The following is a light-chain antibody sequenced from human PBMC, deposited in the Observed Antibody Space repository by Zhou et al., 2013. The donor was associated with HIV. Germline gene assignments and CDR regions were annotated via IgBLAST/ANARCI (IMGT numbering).Light chain of an antibody. CDR2: SAS. CDR1: QNIGTY. Sequence: DIQMTQSPSSLSASVEDRIFMTCRASQNIGTYINWYQQRPGRAPRLLISSASNLQSGVPSRFSGSGYGTDFTLTISSLQPEDFANYYCQQSYTTPETFGGGPRWRSN. V-gene: IGKV1-39*01. J-gene: IGKJ4*01. CDR3: QQSYTTPET.